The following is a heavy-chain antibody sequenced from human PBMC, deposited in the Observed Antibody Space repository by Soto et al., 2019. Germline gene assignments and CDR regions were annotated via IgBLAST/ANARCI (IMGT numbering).Heavy chain of an antibody. CDR3: ARDTDFVASGFFDP. CDR2: ISDSGTSI. Sequence: GSLRLSCVASGFTFSDYYMTWIRQAPGKGLEWVSHISDSGTSIYYADSVKGRFTISRDNANKSLYLHMNSLRVEDTAVYYCARDTDFVASGFFDPWGQGTLVTVSS. V-gene: IGHV3-11*01. CDR1: GFTFSDYY. J-gene: IGHJ5*02. D-gene: IGHD3-22*01.